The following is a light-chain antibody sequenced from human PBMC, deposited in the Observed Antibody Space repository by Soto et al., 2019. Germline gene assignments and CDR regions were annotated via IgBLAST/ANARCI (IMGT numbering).Light chain of an antibody. CDR2: DDN. CDR3: GSWDSSLSAYV. J-gene: IGLJ1*01. Sequence: QSVLTQPPSVSGAPGQRVTISCTGGWSNIGANYDVHWYQQLAGTAPKLLIYDDNKRPSGIPDRFSGSKSGTSATLGITGFQTGDEADYYCGSWDSSLSAYVFGTGTKVTVL. V-gene: IGLV1-51*01. CDR1: WSNIGANYD.